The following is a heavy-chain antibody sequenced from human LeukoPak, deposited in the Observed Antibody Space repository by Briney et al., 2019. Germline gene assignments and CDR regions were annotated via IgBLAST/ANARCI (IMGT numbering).Heavy chain of an antibody. J-gene: IGHJ4*02. Sequence: GGSLRLSCAASGFTFSNYWMHWVRQAPGKGLVWVSRINSDGSNTNYADSVKGRFTISRDNAKNTLYLQMSSLRADDTAVYYCARRSVTTFDYWGQGSLVTVPS. CDR3: ARRSVTTFDY. V-gene: IGHV3-74*01. D-gene: IGHD4-17*01. CDR1: GFTFSNYW. CDR2: INSDGSNT.